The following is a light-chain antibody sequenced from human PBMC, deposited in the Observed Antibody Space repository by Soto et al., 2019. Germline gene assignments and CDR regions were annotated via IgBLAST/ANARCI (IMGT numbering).Light chain of an antibody. J-gene: IGLJ1*01. CDR2: DVT. Sequence: QSALTQPASVSGSPGQSITISCTGTSSDVGGYNYVSWCQQHPGKAPKLMIYDVTNRPSGVSNRFSGSKSGNTASLTISGLQAEDEADYYCSSYTSSSTLVFGTGTRPPS. CDR3: SSYTSSSTLV. CDR1: SSDVGGYNY. V-gene: IGLV2-14*01.